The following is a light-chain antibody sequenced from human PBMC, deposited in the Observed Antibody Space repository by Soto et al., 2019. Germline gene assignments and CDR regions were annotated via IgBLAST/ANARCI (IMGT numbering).Light chain of an antibody. CDR2: DAS. CDR1: QAISNY. CDR3: QQYDNLPLT. Sequence: DIQMTQSPSSLSASVGDRVTITCQASQAISNYLNWYQQKPGKAPKLLIDDASNLETGVPSRFSGSGSGTDFTFTISSLQPEDMETYYCQQYDNLPLTVGGGTKAEIK. V-gene: IGKV1-33*01. J-gene: IGKJ4*01.